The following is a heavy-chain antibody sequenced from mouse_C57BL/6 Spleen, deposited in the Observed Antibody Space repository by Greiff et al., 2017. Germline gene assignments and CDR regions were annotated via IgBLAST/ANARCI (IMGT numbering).Heavy chain of an antibody. CDR1: GYTFTSYG. V-gene: IGHV1-61*01. Sequence: QVQLQQPGAELVRPGSSVKLSCKASGYTFTSYGMDWVKQRPGQGLEWIGNIYPYDSETHYNQKFKDKATLTVDKSSSTAYMQLSSLTSEDSAVYYCARGYYGSSLSFAYWGQGTLVTVS. CDR3: ARGYYGSSLSFAY. J-gene: IGHJ3*01. CDR2: IYPYDSET. D-gene: IGHD1-1*01.